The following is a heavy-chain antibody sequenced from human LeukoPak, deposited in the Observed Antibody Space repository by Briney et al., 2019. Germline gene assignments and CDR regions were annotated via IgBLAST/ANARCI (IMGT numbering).Heavy chain of an antibody. Sequence: GRSLRLSCAASGFTFSRYGMHWVRQAPGKGLEWVAIISYDGSNKYYADSVKGRFTISRDNSKTTLDLQMNSLRADDTAVYYCAKDYTHSSGWYPDAFDIWGPGTMVTVSS. V-gene: IGHV3-30*18. D-gene: IGHD6-19*01. CDR2: ISYDGSNK. J-gene: IGHJ3*02. CDR3: AKDYTHSSGWYPDAFDI. CDR1: GFTFSRYG.